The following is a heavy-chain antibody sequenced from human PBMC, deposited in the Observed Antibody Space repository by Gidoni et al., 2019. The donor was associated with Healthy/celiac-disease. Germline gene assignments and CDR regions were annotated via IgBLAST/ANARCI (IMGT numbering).Heavy chain of an antibody. CDR3: ARRSAYYDSSGYGLDY. V-gene: IGHV4-39*01. D-gene: IGHD3-22*01. CDR1: GGSISSSSYY. CDR2: IYYSGST. J-gene: IGHJ4*02. Sequence: QLQLQESGPGLVKPSETLSLTCTVSGGSISSSSYYWGWIRQPPGKGLEWIGSIYYSGSTYYNPSIKSRVTISVDTSKNQFSLKLSSVTAADTAVYYCARRSAYYDSSGYGLDYWGQGTLVTVSS.